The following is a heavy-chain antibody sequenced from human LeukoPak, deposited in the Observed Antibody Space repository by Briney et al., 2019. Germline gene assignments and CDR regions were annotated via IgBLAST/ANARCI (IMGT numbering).Heavy chain of an antibody. CDR2: IWYDGSNK. CDR1: GFTFSSYG. V-gene: IGHV3-33*06. Sequence: GGSLRLSCAASGFTFSSYGMHWVRQAPGKGLGWVAVIWYDGSNKYYADSVKGRFTISRDNSKITLYLQMNSLRAEDTAVYYCAKDTSGYERGWFDPWGQGTLVTVSS. CDR3: AKDTSGYERGWFDP. D-gene: IGHD5-12*01. J-gene: IGHJ5*02.